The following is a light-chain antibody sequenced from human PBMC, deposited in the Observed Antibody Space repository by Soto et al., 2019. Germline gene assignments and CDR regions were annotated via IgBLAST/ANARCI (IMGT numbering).Light chain of an antibody. CDR3: LQHNTYPYT. V-gene: IGKV1-17*03. J-gene: IGKJ2*01. CDR2: ETS. CDR1: QDIRRF. Sequence: DVPMAQPPSAMSASVGDRGTIACRASQDIRRFVAWFQHKPGRAPERLIYETSNLQPGVPSRFSGSGSGTEFTLAISGLQPEDFAPYYCLQHNTYPYTFGQRTNLQIK.